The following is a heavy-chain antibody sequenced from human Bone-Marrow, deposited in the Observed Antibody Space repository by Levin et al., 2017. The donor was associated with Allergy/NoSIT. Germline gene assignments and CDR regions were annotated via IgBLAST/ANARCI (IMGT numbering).Heavy chain of an antibody. CDR3: VREHSSRNVFGY. D-gene: IGHD6-13*01. Sequence: GSLRLSCAVSGGSINNINWWSWVRQSPGKGLEWIGEIFHSGNTNYNPSLESRVTISVDESKNQFSLKLSSVTAADTAVYYCVREHSSRNVFGYWGQGTLVTVSS. CDR2: IFHSGNT. J-gene: IGHJ4*02. V-gene: IGHV4-4*02. CDR1: GGSINNINW.